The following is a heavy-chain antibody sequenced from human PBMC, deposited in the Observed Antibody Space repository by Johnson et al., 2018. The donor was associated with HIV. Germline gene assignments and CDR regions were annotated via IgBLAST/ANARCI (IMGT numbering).Heavy chain of an antibody. J-gene: IGHJ3*02. V-gene: IGHV3-7*01. D-gene: IGHD3-22*01. Sequence: EVQLVESGGGLVQPGGSLRLSCAASGFTFSSYWMSWVRQAPGKGLEWVANIKQDGSDKYYVDSVKGRFTISRDNAKNSLFLQMNSLRAEDTAVYYCARVTTMIVVVFAFDIWGQGTLVTVSS. CDR3: ARVTTMIVVVFAFDI. CDR1: GFTFSSYW. CDR2: IKQDGSDK.